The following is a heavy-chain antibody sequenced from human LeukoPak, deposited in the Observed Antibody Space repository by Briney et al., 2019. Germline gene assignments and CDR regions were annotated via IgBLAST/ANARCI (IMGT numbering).Heavy chain of an antibody. CDR1: GYSFTRCY. V-gene: IGHV1-46*01. J-gene: IGHJ4*02. D-gene: IGHD6-19*01. CDR3: ARDLRHHSGIAVSPFDY. CDR2: INPSDDTT. Sequence: ASLKVSCKASGYSFTRCYLYWVRQAPGQRLEWMGIINPSDDTTTHAQKFQGRVTMTSDTSTSTVYMELSSLRSEDTAVYYCARDLRHHSGIAVSPFDYWGQGTLVTVSS.